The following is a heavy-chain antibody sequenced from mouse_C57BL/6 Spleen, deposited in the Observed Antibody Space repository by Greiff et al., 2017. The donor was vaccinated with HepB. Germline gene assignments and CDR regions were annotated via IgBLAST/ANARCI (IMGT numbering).Heavy chain of an antibody. V-gene: IGHV1-82*01. J-gene: IGHJ4*01. CDR2: IYPGDGDT. Sequence: VQLKESGPELVKPGASVKISCKASGYAFSSSWMNWVKQRSGKGLEWIGRIYPGDGDTNYNGKFKGKATLTADKYSSTAYMQLSSLTSEDSAVYFCARSYSNSLYAMDYWGQGTSVTVSS. CDR1: GYAFSSSW. D-gene: IGHD2-5*01. CDR3: ARSYSNSLYAMDY.